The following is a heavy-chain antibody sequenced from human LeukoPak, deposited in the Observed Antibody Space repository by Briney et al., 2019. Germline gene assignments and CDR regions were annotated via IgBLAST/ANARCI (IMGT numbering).Heavy chain of an antibody. J-gene: IGHJ4*02. D-gene: IGHD6-19*01. V-gene: IGHV4-34*01. Sequence: PSETLSLTCAVYGGSFSGYYWNWIRQPPGKGLDWIGEINHSGSTNYNPSLKSRVTISVDTSKNQFSLKLSSVTAADTAVYYCARAVQGIAVQSLDYWGQGTLVTVSS. CDR3: ARAVQGIAVQSLDY. CDR2: INHSGST. CDR1: GGSFSGYY.